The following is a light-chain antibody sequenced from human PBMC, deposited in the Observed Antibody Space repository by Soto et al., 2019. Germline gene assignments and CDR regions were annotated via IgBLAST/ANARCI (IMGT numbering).Light chain of an antibody. CDR1: QGISSY. CDR3: QKLNSYPT. CDR2: AAS. Sequence: IQLTQSPSSLSASVGDRVTITCRASQGISSYLAWYQQKPGKAPKLLIYAASTLQGGVPSRFSGSGSGTDFTLTISSLQHEDFATYYCQKLNSYPTFGGGTKVEIK. V-gene: IGKV1-9*01. J-gene: IGKJ4*01.